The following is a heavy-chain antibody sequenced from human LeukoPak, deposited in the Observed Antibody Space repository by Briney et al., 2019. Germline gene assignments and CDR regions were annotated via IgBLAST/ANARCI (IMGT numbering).Heavy chain of an antibody. CDR1: GGSISSYY. D-gene: IGHD5-18*01. CDR3: ARQNLDTAMENYYYYYMDV. Sequence: SETLSLTCTVSGGSISSYYWSWIRQPPGKGLEWIGYIYTSGSTNYNPSLKSRVTISVDTSKNQFSLKLSSVTAADTAVNYCARQNLDTAMENYYYYYMDVWGKGTTVTVSS. CDR2: IYTSGST. V-gene: IGHV4-4*09. J-gene: IGHJ6*03.